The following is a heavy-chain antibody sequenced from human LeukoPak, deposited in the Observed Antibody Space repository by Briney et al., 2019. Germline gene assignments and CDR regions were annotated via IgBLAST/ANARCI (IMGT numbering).Heavy chain of an antibody. J-gene: IGHJ4*02. V-gene: IGHV3-74*01. CDR3: ARWSRTGKLDY. CDR1: GFTLSSYW. CDR2: INSEGSNT. D-gene: IGHD3/OR15-3a*01. Sequence: GGSLRLSCAASGFTLSSYWVHWVRQAPGKGLEWVSGINSEGSNTRYADSVTGRFTISRDDVNNTLYLQMDSLRAEDTAVYYCARWSRTGKLDYWGPGTLVTVSS.